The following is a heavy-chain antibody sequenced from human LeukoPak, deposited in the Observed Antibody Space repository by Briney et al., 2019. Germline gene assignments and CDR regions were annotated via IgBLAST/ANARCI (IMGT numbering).Heavy chain of an antibody. CDR2: IYTSGST. CDR3: AVWFGELSDAFDI. CDR1: GGSISSGSYC. D-gene: IGHD3-10*01. V-gene: IGHV4-61*02. Sequence: SETLSLTCTVSGGSISSGSYCWSWIRQPAGKGLEWIGRIYTSGSTNYNPSLKSRVTISVDPSKNQFSLKLSSVTAADTAVYYCAVWFGELSDAFDIWGQGTMVTVSS. J-gene: IGHJ3*02.